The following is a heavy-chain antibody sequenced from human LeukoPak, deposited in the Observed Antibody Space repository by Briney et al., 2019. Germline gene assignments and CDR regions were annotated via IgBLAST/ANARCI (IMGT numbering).Heavy chain of an antibody. CDR3: AKDRTHITMVRGVMGYYGMDV. CDR2: ISYYGSNK. CDR1: GFTLSSYG. V-gene: IGHV3-30*18. D-gene: IGHD3-10*01. J-gene: IGHJ6*04. Sequence: GGSLRLSCAASGFTLSSYGMHCVREAPGKGLEWVAVISYYGSNKYYADSVKGRFTISRDNSKNTLYLQMNSLRAEDTAVYYCAKDRTHITMVRGVMGYYGMDVWGKGTTVTVSS.